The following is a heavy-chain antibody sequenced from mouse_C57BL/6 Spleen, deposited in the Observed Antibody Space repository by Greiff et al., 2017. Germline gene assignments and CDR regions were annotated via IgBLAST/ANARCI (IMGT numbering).Heavy chain of an antibody. Sequence: EVKLVESGPGLVKPSQSLSLTCTVSGYSITSGYYWNWIRQFPGNKLEWMGDISYDGSNNYNPSLKNRISITRDTSQNQFFLKLNSVTTEDTATYYCASHGGAMDYWGQGTSVTVSS. CDR2: ISYDGSN. J-gene: IGHJ4*01. CDR1: GYSITSGYY. V-gene: IGHV3-6*01. CDR3: ASHGGAMDY.